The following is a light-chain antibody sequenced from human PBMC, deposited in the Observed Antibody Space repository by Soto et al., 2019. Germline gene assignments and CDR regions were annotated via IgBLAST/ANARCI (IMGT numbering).Light chain of an antibody. J-gene: IGKJ1*01. CDR3: QHYGTSTWT. V-gene: IGKV3-20*01. CDR2: GAS. Sequence: EIVLTQSPGTLSLSPGERATLSCRASQSVSSSYLAWYQQKPGQAPRLLIHGASSRAPGITDRFSGSGSGTDFTLTISRLEPEDFAVFYCQHYGTSTWTFGQGTKVDIK. CDR1: QSVSSSY.